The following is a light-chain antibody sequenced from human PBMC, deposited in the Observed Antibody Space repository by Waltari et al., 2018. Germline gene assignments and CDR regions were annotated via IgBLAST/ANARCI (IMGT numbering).Light chain of an antibody. Sequence: QSALTQPPSASGSPGQSVTISCPGTSSDVGGYNYVSWYQQHPGKAPNLMIYEVSKRPSGVPDRFSGSKAGNTASLTVSGLQAEDEADYYCSSYAGSNNLVFGGGTKLTVL. CDR1: SSDVGGYNY. V-gene: IGLV2-8*01. J-gene: IGLJ2*01. CDR3: SSYAGSNNLV. CDR2: EVS.